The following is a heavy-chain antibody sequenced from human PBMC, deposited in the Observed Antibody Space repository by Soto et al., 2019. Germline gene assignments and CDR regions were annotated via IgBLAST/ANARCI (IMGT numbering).Heavy chain of an antibody. CDR2: ISGSGDST. D-gene: IGHD3-22*01. V-gene: IGHV3-23*01. CDR1: GFTFNSYA. J-gene: IGHJ5*01. CDR3: AKAVDSSGYYPRGDWFDS. Sequence: EVQLLESGGGLAQPGGSLRLSCAASGFTFNSYAMTWVRQAPGKGLEWVSAISGSGDSTYYADSVKGRFTISRDNSKNPLYLQMNRLRAEDTAVYYCAKAVDSSGYYPRGDWFDSWGQGTLVTVSS.